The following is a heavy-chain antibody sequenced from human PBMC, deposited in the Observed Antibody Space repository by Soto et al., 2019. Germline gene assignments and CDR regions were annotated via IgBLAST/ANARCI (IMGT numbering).Heavy chain of an antibody. V-gene: IGHV1-69*06. CDR2: IIPIFGTA. CDR1: GGTFSTYS. Sequence: QVQLVQSGAEVKKPGSSVKVSCKTSGGTFSTYSIVWVRQAPGEGLEWMGGIIPIFGTANYAQKFQDRVTITADKSTNTAFMELSSLKSEDTAMYYCASSSVNNYGVGTNYYFDYWGQGNLVTVSS. D-gene: IGHD5-18*01. J-gene: IGHJ4*02. CDR3: ASSSVNNYGVGTNYYFDY.